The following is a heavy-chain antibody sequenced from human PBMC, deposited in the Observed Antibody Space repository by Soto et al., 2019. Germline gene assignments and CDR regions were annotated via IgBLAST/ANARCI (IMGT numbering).Heavy chain of an antibody. V-gene: IGHV3-48*01. CDR1: GFTFSSYS. Sequence: GGSLRLSCAASGFTFSSYSMNWVRQAPGKGLEWVSYISSSSSTIYYADSVKGRFTISRDNAKNSLYLQMNSLRAEDTAVYYCARDSGLLWFGERGDAFDIWGQGTMVTVSS. D-gene: IGHD3-10*01. J-gene: IGHJ3*02. CDR2: ISSSSSTI. CDR3: ARDSGLLWFGERGDAFDI.